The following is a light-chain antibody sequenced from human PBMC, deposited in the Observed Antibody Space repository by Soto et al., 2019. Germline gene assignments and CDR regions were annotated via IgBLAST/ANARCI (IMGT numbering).Light chain of an antibody. V-gene: IGKV3-11*01. J-gene: IGKJ5*01. CDR3: QQRSNWPIT. CDR1: QSVSRY. CDR2: DAS. Sequence: EIGVTQSPSALSLKQGERATLSCRASQSVSRYLAWYQQKPGQAPRLLIYDASNRATGIPARFSGSGSGTDFTLTISSLEPEDFAVYYCQQRSNWPITFGQGTRLEIK.